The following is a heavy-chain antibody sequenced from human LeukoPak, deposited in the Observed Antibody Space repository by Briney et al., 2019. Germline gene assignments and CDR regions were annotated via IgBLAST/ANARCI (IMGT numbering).Heavy chain of an antibody. CDR3: ARLRGGIYSSRDAFDI. V-gene: IGHV1-18*04. CDR1: GYTFTTNG. D-gene: IGHD2-2*01. Sequence: ASVKVSRKASGYTFTTNGVSWVRQAPGQGLEWLAWISPYDGDTNYTPDVQGRVTLSTDTSTSTAYMELTSLRSDDTAVYYCARLRGGIYSSRDAFDIWGQGTMVTVSS. CDR2: ISPYDGDT. J-gene: IGHJ3*02.